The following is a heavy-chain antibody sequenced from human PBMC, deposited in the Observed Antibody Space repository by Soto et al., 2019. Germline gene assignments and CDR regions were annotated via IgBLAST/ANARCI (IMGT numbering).Heavy chain of an antibody. J-gene: IGHJ6*02. CDR3: ARDLHSSGWYYYYYGMDV. V-gene: IGHV3-66*01. D-gene: IGHD6-19*01. CDR1: GFTVSSNY. Sequence: GGSLRLSCAASGFTVSSNYMSWVRQAPGKGLEWVSVIYSGGSTDYADSVKCRFTISRDNSKNTLYLQMNSLRAEDTAVYYCARDLHSSGWYYYYYGMDVWGQGTTVTVSS. CDR2: IYSGGST.